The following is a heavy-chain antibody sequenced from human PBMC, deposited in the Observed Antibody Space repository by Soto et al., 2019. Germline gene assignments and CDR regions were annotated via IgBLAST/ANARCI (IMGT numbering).Heavy chain of an antibody. CDR1: GFTFSSYG. CDR2: IWFDGSKE. V-gene: IGHV3-33*01. J-gene: IGHJ5*01. D-gene: IGHD2-2*01. CDR3: ARGVPAAKGWFDS. Sequence: QVELVESGGGVVQPGGSLRLACAASGFTFSSYGMHWVRQAPGKGLERVAVIWFDGSKEFYAASVEDRFTISRDNSKNMVYLEMNSRRAVDTAVYYCARGVPAAKGWFDSWGQGTLVTVSS.